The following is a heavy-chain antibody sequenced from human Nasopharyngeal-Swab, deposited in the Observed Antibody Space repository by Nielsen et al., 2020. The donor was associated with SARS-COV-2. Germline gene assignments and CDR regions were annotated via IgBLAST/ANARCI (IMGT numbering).Heavy chain of an antibody. CDR2: INAGNGNT. Sequence: ASVKVSCKASGYTFTSYAMHWVRQAPGQRLEWMGWINAGNGNTKYSQKFQGRVTITRDTSASTAYMELSSLRSEDTAVYYCARNVLDDYSIDYWGQGTLVTVSS. CDR1: GYTFTSYA. CDR3: ARNVLDDYSIDY. V-gene: IGHV1-3*01. J-gene: IGHJ4*02. D-gene: IGHD4-11*01.